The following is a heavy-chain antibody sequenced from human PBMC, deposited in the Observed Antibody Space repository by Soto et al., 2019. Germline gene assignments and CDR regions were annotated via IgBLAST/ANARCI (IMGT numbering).Heavy chain of an antibody. CDR1: GGSISSYY. V-gene: IGHV4-59*01. J-gene: IGHJ6*02. CDR3: ARGCTSCLYGMDV. CDR2: IYYSGST. D-gene: IGHD2-2*01. Sequence: SETLSLTCTVSGGSISSYYWSWIRQPPGKGLEWIGYIYYSGSTNYNPSLKSRVTISVDTSKNQFSLKLSSVTAADTAVYYCARGCTSCLYGMDVWGQGTTVTVSS.